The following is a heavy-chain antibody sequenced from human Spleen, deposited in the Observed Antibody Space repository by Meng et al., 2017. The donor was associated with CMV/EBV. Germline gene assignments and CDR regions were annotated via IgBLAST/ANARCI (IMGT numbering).Heavy chain of an antibody. Sequence: ASSFNFRTCGVSQVRQAPGQGLEWMGWITAYNSTTNYAQKLQGRVTMTTDTSTSTVYLELRSLRSDDTAVYYCARSGRYSSGWPADYWGQGTLVTVSS. J-gene: IGHJ4*02. CDR1: SFNFRTCG. V-gene: IGHV1-18*01. D-gene: IGHD6-19*01. CDR2: ITAYNSTT. CDR3: ARSGRYSSGWPADY.